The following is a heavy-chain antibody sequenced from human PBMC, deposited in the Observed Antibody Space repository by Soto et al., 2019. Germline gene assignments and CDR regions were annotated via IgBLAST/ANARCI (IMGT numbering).Heavy chain of an antibody. CDR2: ISGSGGST. CDR1: GFTFSSYA. J-gene: IGHJ4*02. D-gene: IGHD3-22*01. Sequence: AGGSLRLSCAASGFTFSSYAMSWVRQAPGKGLEWVSAISGSGGSTYYADSVKGRFTISRDNSKNTLYLQMNSLRAEDTAVYYCAKDYYDSSGYYEPLYFGYWGQGNLVTVSS. V-gene: IGHV3-23*01. CDR3: AKDYYDSSGYYEPLYFGY.